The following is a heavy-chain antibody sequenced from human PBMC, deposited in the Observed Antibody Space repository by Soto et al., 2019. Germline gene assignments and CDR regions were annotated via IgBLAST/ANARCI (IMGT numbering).Heavy chain of an antibody. D-gene: IGHD2-2*02. CDR2: INPNSGGT. Sequence: ASVKVSCKASGYTFSGYYIHWLRQAPGQGLEWMGWINPNSGGTNYAQKFQGRVTVTRDTPTSTAYMELSRLTSYDTAVYYCARSLTEGYCTITGCYTRPLYGMDVWGQGTTVTVSS. CDR3: ARSLTEGYCTITGCYTRPLYGMDV. CDR1: GYTFSGYY. V-gene: IGHV1-2*02. J-gene: IGHJ6*02.